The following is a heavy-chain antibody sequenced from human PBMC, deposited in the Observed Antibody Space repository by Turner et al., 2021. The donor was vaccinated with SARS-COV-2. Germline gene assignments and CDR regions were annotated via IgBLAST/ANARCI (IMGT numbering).Heavy chain of an antibody. CDR2: ISGSGSHT. Sequence: LESGGGLIQLGGSLRLPCTSFGFIFITASINWVLQSPGKGLELVARISGSGSHTNYAASVNARFTISRENSKITVSLQMNGLTVEYTSLYHCAKSLESSDSCSDAFDVWGQGTMVIVSS. D-gene: IGHD3-3*01. J-gene: IGHJ3*01. V-gene: IGHV3-23*01. CDR1: GFIFITAS. CDR3: AKSLESSDSCSDAFDV.